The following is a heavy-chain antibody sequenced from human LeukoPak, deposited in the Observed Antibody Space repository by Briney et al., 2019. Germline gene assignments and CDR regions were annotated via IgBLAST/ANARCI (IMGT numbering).Heavy chain of an antibody. Sequence: PSETLSLTCTVSGGSISSYYWSWIRQPPGKGLEWIGYIYYRGSTNYNPSLKSRVTISVDTSKNQFSLKLSSVTAADTAVYHCARHVGYYNYMDVWGKGTTVTVSS. J-gene: IGHJ6*03. CDR3: ARHVGYYNYMDV. V-gene: IGHV4-59*01. D-gene: IGHD6-6*01. CDR1: GGSISSYY. CDR2: IYYRGST.